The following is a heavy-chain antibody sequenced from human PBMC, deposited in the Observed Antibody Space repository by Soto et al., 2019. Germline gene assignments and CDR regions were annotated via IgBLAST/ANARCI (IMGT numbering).Heavy chain of an antibody. V-gene: IGHV3-23*01. Sequence: DVQLLASGGGLVQPEGSLRLSCAASGFTFSSYAMGWVRQGPGKGLEWVAVVSIGGSTHYADSVRGRFTISRDNSKNTLSLQMNSLTAEDKAVYFCAKRRGAGGHFDYWGQGALVTVSS. CDR1: GFTFSSYA. CDR3: AKRRGAGGHFDY. J-gene: IGHJ4*02. CDR2: VSIGGST. D-gene: IGHD2-15*01.